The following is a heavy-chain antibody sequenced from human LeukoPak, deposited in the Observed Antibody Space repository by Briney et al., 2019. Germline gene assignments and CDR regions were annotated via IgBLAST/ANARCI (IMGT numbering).Heavy chain of an antibody. CDR2: INGSGDAT. J-gene: IGHJ4*02. Sequence: PGGSLRLSCAASGFTFSNAWMTWVRQAPGKGLEWVSSINGSGDATKYADSVMGRFTISRDNSKNTVSLQMNRLRAEDTAVYYCAKSDCGSDGCKLLHYWGQGTLVTASS. CDR3: AKSDCGSDGCKLLHY. CDR1: GFTFSNAW. D-gene: IGHD2-21*01. V-gene: IGHV3-23*01.